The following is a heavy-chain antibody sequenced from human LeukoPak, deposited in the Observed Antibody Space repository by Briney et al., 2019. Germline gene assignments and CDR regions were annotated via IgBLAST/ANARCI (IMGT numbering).Heavy chain of an antibody. CDR1: GFTFSSYD. J-gene: IGHJ3*02. D-gene: IGHD1-1*01. CDR2: IGTAGDT. Sequence: GGSLRLSCAASGFTFSSYDMHWVRQATGKGLEWVSAIGTAGDTYYPGSVKGRFTISRENAKNSLYLQMNSLRAGDTAVYYCARRNGPPYDAFDIWGQGTMVTVSS. CDR3: ARRNGPPYDAFDI. V-gene: IGHV3-13*01.